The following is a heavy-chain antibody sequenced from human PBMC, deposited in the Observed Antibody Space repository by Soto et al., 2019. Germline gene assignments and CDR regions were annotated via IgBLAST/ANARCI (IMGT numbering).Heavy chain of an antibody. J-gene: IGHJ4*02. D-gene: IGHD3-22*01. CDR1: GGSISSYY. Sequence: SETLSLTCTVSGGSISSYYWIWIRQPPGKGLEWIGYIYYSGSTNYNPSLKSRVTISVDTSKNQFSLKLSSVTAADTAVYYCARVTSRLYYDSSGYRRSVHFDYWGQGTLVTVSS. CDR3: ARVTSRLYYDSSGYRRSVHFDY. CDR2: IYYSGST. V-gene: IGHV4-59*01.